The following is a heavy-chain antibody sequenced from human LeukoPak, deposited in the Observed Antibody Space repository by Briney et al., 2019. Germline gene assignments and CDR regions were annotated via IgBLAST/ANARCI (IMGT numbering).Heavy chain of an antibody. CDR1: GYTFTSYY. Sequence: ASVKVPYKASGYTFTSYYMHWVRQAPGQGLEWMGIINPSGGSTRYAQKFQGRVTMTRDTSTGTVYMELSSLRSEDTAVYYCARGEWELRVDCWGQRTLVTVSS. J-gene: IGHJ4*02. CDR2: INPSGGST. D-gene: IGHD1-26*01. V-gene: IGHV1-46*01. CDR3: ARGEWELRVDC.